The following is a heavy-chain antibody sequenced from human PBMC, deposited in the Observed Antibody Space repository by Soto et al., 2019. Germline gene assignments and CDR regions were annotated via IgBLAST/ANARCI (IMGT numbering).Heavy chain of an antibody. CDR2: IIPIFGTA. J-gene: IGHJ4*02. Sequence: QVQLVQSGAEVKKPGSSVKVSCKASGGTFSSYAISWVRQAPGQGLEWMGGIIPIFGTANYAQKFQGRVTITADESTSTAYMELSSLRSEDTAVYYCARSGSADIVVVVAAQNFFGYWGQGTLVTVSS. D-gene: IGHD2-15*01. V-gene: IGHV1-69*01. CDR1: GGTFSSYA. CDR3: ARSGSADIVVVVAAQNFFGY.